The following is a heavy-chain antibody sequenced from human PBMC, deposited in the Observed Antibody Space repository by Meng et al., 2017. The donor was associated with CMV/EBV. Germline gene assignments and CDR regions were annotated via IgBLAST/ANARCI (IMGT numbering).Heavy chain of an antibody. V-gene: IGHV3-23*05. CDR2: INNRGSST. CDR3: AIGRGGAGTSYFDS. Sequence: GGSLRLSCAASGFTFGDYGMSWVRQAPGKGLEWVSSINNRGSSTSYADSVKGRLTISRDNSNNTLYVQMNSLTVEDTAVYYCAIGRGGAGTSYFDSWGQGTLVTVSS. J-gene: IGHJ4*02. CDR1: GFTFGDYG. D-gene: IGHD3-10*01.